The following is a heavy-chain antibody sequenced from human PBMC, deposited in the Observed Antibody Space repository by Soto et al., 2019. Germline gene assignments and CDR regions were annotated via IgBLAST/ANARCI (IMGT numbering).Heavy chain of an antibody. V-gene: IGHV1-18*01. Sequence: ASVKVSCKASGYTFTSYGISWVRQAPGQGFEWMGWISAYNGNTNYAQKLQGRVTMTTDTSTSTAYMELRSLRSDDTAVYYCASSYCSGGSCYVNWFDPWGQGTLVTVSS. CDR3: ASSYCSGGSCYVNWFDP. CDR1: GYTFTSYG. J-gene: IGHJ5*02. CDR2: ISAYNGNT. D-gene: IGHD2-15*01.